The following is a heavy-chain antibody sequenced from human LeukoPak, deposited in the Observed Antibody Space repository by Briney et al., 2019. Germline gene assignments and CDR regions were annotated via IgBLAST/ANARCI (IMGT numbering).Heavy chain of an antibody. J-gene: IGHJ5*02. V-gene: IGHV3-23*01. CDR2: ISGSGGST. Sequence: GGSLRLSCAASGFTFSSYAMSWVRQAPGKGLEWVSAISGSGGSTYYADSVKGRFTISRDNAKNSLYLQMNSLRAEDTAVYYCARVPDSSGYFDWFDPWGQGTLVIVSS. CDR1: GFTFSSYA. D-gene: IGHD3-22*01. CDR3: ARVPDSSGYFDWFDP.